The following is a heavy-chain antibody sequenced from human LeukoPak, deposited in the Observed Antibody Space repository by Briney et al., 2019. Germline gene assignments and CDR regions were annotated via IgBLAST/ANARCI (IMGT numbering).Heavy chain of an antibody. Sequence: ASVKVSCKASGYTFTGYYMHWVRQAPGQGLEGMGWINPNSGGTNYAQKFQGRVTMTRDTSISTAYMELGRLRSDDTAVYYCARGRRADFGVVIMFVYWGQGTLVTVSS. J-gene: IGHJ4*02. CDR2: INPNSGGT. V-gene: IGHV1-2*02. D-gene: IGHD3-3*01. CDR1: GYTFTGYY. CDR3: ARGRRADFGVVIMFVY.